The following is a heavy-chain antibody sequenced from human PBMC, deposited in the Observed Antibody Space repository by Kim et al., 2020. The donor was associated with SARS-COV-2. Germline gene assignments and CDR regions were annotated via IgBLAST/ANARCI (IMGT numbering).Heavy chain of an antibody. D-gene: IGHD1-26*01. V-gene: IGHV4-59*13. CDR1: GGSISSYY. CDR3: ARVPGIVGARGAFDI. CDR2: IYYSGST. Sequence: SETLSLTCTVSGGSISSYYWSWIRQPPGKGLEWIGYIYYSGSTNYNPSLKSRVTISVDTSKNQFSLKLSSVTAADTAVYYCARVPGIVGARGAFDIWGQGTMVTVSS. J-gene: IGHJ3*02.